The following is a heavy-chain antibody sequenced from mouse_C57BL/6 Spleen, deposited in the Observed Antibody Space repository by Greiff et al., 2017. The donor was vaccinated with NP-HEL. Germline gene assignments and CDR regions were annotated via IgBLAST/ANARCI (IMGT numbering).Heavy chain of an antibody. Sequence: EVQLVESGGDLVKPGGSLKLSCAASGFTFSSYGMSWVRQTPDKRLEWVATISSGGSYTYYPDSVKGRFTISRDNAKNTLYLQMSSLKSEDTAMYYCARVVTTGAMDYWGQGTSVTVSS. J-gene: IGHJ4*01. CDR1: GFTFSSYG. V-gene: IGHV5-6*01. CDR3: ARVVTTGAMDY. CDR2: ISSGGSYT. D-gene: IGHD2-2*01.